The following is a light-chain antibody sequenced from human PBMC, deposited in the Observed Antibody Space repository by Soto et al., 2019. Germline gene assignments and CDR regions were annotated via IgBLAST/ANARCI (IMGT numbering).Light chain of an antibody. V-gene: IGKV3-11*01. Sequence: EIVLTQSPATLSLSPGERVTLSCRASQSVSSYLAWYQQKPGQAPRLLIYDASNRATGIPARFSGSGSGTDFPLTTSSLEPEDFAVYYCQQRSNWPRTFGQGTKVDIK. CDR3: QQRSNWPRT. J-gene: IGKJ1*01. CDR2: DAS. CDR1: QSVSSY.